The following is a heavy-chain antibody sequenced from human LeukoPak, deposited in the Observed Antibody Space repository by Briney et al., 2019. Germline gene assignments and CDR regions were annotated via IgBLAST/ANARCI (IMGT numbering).Heavy chain of an antibody. V-gene: IGHV3-23*01. CDR3: AKDLRYYFDY. CDR1: GFTFSSYA. Sequence: GGSLRLSCAASGFTFSSYAMSWVRQAPGRGLEWVSAISGSGGSTYYADSVKGRFTTSRDNSKNTLYLQMNSLRAGDTAVYYCAKDLRYYFDYWGQGTLVTVSS. CDR2: ISGSGGST. J-gene: IGHJ4*02.